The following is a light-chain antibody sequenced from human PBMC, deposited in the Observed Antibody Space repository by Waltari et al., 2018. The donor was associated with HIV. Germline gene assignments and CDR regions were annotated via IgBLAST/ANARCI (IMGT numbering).Light chain of an antibody. CDR1: SSNIENDN. J-gene: IGLJ1*01. V-gene: IGLV1-47*01. CDR3: VGWDSRLRGYV. Sequence: QSVLTQPPSASGAPGQRVTISCSGSSSNIENDNVYWYQQFPGAAPKLLIYKDTQRTSGCPDRFTGSKSGTSASLAIGGLRSDDEADYYCVGWDSRLRGYVFGAGTKVTVL. CDR2: KDT.